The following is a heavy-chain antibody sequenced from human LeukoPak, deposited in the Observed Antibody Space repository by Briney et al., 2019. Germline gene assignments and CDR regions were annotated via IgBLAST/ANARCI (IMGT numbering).Heavy chain of an antibody. CDR1: GFTFSGFW. D-gene: IGHD6-6*01. V-gene: IGHV3-7*03. J-gene: IGHJ3*01. Sequence: GGSLRLSCAVSGFTFSGFWMSWSRQAPGKGLEWVASINSDGSEGYYADVVKGRFTISRDNTKNSLYLQINSLRAEDTAVYYCARSSYSSSSSVWGQGTMVTVSS. CDR2: INSDGSEG. CDR3: ARSSYSSSSSV.